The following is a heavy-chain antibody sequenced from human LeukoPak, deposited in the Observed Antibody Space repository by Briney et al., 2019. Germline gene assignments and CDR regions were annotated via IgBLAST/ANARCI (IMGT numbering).Heavy chain of an antibody. V-gene: IGHV5-51*01. D-gene: IGHD5-12*01. Sequence: GESLQISCKGSASSFTSYWIAWVRPLPGQGLEWMGIIYPGDSDTRYSPSFQGQVTISADKSISTAYLQWSSLKASDTAMYYCARQDGDGLYFFDYWGQGTLVTVSS. J-gene: IGHJ4*02. CDR1: ASSFTSYW. CDR3: ARQDGDGLYFFDY. CDR2: IYPGDSDT.